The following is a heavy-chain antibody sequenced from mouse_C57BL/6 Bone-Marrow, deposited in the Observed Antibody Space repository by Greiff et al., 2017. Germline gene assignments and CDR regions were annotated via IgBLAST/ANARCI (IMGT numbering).Heavy chain of an antibody. J-gene: IGHJ2*01. V-gene: IGHV1-55*01. D-gene: IGHD4-1*01. Sequence: QVHVMQPGAEFVQPGASVKMSCKASGFTFTSYWITWVKQRPGQGLEWVGYIYPTSGRTNYNETFKSQAIMTVDTSSNTAYMQLSSLTSEDSAVFYGARSGPLGRSFDYWGQGTTLTVSS. CDR2: IYPTSGRT. CDR1: GFTFTSYW. CDR3: ARSGPLGRSFDY.